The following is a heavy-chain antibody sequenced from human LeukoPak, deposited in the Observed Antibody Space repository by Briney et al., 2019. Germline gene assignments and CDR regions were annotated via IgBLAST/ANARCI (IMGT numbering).Heavy chain of an antibody. CDR3: AKGSAIVVVPAAAWFDP. Sequence: SGGSTYYADSVKGRFTISRDNSKNTLYLQMNSLRAEDTAVYYCAKGSAIVVVPAAAWFDPWGQGTLVTVSS. CDR2: SGGST. D-gene: IGHD2-2*01. J-gene: IGHJ5*02. V-gene: IGHV3-23*01.